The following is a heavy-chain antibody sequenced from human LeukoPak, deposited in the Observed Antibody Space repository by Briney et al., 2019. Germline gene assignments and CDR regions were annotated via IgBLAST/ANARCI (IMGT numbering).Heavy chain of an antibody. CDR3: ARARRPARYGSGSSLDV. D-gene: IGHD3-10*01. Sequence: ASVKVSCKASGYTFTSYYMHWVRQAPGQGLEWMGIINPSGGSTSYAQKFQGRVTTTRDTSTSTVYMELSSLRSEDTAVYYCARARRPARYGSGSSLDVWGQGTTVTVSS. V-gene: IGHV1-46*01. CDR2: INPSGGST. J-gene: IGHJ6*02. CDR1: GYTFTSYY.